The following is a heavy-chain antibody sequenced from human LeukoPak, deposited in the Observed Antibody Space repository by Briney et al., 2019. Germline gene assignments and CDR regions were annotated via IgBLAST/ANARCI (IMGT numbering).Heavy chain of an antibody. CDR2: MNPNSGNT. CDR1: GYTFTSYD. Sequence: ASVKVSCKASGYTFTSYDINWVRQATGQGLEWMGWMNPNSGNTGYAQKFQGRVTMTRNTPISTAYMELSSLRSEDTAVYYCARHSSGWYGYYYYGMDVWGQGTTVTVSS. J-gene: IGHJ6*02. D-gene: IGHD6-19*01. V-gene: IGHV1-8*01. CDR3: ARHSSGWYGYYYYGMDV.